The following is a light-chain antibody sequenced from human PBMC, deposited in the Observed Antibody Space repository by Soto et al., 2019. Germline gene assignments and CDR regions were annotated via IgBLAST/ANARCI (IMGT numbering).Light chain of an antibody. Sequence: EPVMTQSPATLSVSPGERATLSCRASQSVGSKLAWYQQKPGQAPRLLIYGASSRATGIPARFSGRGSGTEFTLTISGLQSEDFAVYYCQQYNDWPPMYTFGQGTNLEIK. J-gene: IGKJ2*01. CDR3: QQYNDWPPMYT. CDR2: GAS. CDR1: QSVGSK. V-gene: IGKV3-15*01.